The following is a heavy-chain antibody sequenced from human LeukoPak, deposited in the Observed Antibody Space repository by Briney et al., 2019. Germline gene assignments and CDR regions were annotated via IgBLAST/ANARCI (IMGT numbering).Heavy chain of an antibody. J-gene: IGHJ4*02. CDR2: INPNSGGT. Sequence: ASVKVSCKASGYTFTGYYIHWVRQAPGQGLEWMGWINPNSGGTNYAQKFQGRVTMTRDTSISTACMELSSLRSDDTAVYFCAREYCTNGVCYKAHDYWGQGTLVTVSS. CDR3: AREYCTNGVCYKAHDY. V-gene: IGHV1-2*02. D-gene: IGHD2-8*01. CDR1: GYTFTGYY.